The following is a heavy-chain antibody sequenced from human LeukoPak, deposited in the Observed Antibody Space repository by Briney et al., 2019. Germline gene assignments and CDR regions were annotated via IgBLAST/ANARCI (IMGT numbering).Heavy chain of an antibody. V-gene: IGHV4-59*08. Sequence: PSETLTLTCTVSGGSISSYFWSWIRQPPGKGLEWIGYIYYSGSTNYNPSLKSRVTISVDTSKNQFSLKLSSVTAADTPVYYCARHTLHYYYYYMDVWGKGTTVTVSS. CDR2: IYYSGST. CDR1: GGSISSYF. J-gene: IGHJ6*03. CDR3: ARHTLHYYYYYMDV.